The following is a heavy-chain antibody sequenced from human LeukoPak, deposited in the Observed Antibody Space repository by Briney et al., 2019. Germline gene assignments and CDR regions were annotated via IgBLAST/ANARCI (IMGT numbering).Heavy chain of an antibody. CDR1: GYTFTGYY. D-gene: IGHD6-6*01. CDR2: INPNSGGT. V-gene: IGHV1-2*02. J-gene: IGHJ3*02. CDR3: ASYSSSLCPLDAFDI. Sequence: ASVKVSCKASGYTFTGYYMHWVRQAPGQGLEWMGWINPNSGGTNYAQKFQGRVTMTRDTSISTAYMELSRLRSDDTAVYYCASYSSSLCPLDAFDIWGQGTMVTVSS.